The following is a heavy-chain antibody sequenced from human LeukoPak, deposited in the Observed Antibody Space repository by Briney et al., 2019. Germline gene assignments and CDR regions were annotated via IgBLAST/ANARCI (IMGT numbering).Heavy chain of an antibody. D-gene: IGHD3-22*01. J-gene: IGHJ4*02. CDR1: GFTFSGSA. CDR3: TRTGYYYDSSGYRYFDY. Sequence: GGSLRLSCAASGFTFSGSAMHGVRQGSGKGLEWVGRIRSKANSYATAYAASVKGRFTISRDDSKNKAYLQMNSLKTEDTAVYYCTRTGYYYDSSGYRYFDYWGQGTLVTVSS. V-gene: IGHV3-73*01. CDR2: IRSKANSYAT.